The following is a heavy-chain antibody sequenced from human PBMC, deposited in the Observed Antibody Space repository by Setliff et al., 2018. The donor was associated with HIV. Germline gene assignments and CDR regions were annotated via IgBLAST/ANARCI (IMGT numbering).Heavy chain of an antibody. Sequence: SETLSLTCTVSGGSISSRSYYWSWFRQPAGKGLEWIGRIYSSGTTNYNPSPKSRVTISVDRTKNQFSLKVSSVTAADTALYYCARAFVPYGYGLDYFDYWGQGTLVTVSS. J-gene: IGHJ4*02. CDR3: ARAFVPYGYGLDYFDY. CDR1: GGSISSRSYY. V-gene: IGHV4-61*02. D-gene: IGHD5-18*01. CDR2: IYSSGTT.